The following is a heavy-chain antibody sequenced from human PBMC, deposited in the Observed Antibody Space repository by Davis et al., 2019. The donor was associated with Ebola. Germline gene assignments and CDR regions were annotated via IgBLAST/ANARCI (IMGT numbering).Heavy chain of an antibody. D-gene: IGHD2-21*01. CDR1: GYTFTSHY. V-gene: IGHV1-46*01. CDR3: ARDNHGHTYLGFDP. J-gene: IGHJ5*02. Sequence: ASVQVSCKASGYTFTSHYMHWVRQAPGQGLEWMGIINPSGGSTSYAQKFQGRVTMTRDTSTSTAYMELRSLRSDDTAVYYCARDNHGHTYLGFDPWGQGTLVTVSS. CDR2: INPSGGST.